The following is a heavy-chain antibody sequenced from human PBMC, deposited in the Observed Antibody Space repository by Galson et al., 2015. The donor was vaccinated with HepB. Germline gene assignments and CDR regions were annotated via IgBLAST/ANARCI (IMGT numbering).Heavy chain of an antibody. Sequence: SLRLSCAASGFTFSSYSMNWVRQAPGKGLEWVSYISSSSSTIYYANSVKGRFTISRDNAKNSLYLQMNSLRAEDTAVHYCARDNSYCSGGSCYMVYAFDIWGQGTMVTVSS. D-gene: IGHD2-15*01. CDR3: ARDNSYCSGGSCYMVYAFDI. J-gene: IGHJ3*02. CDR2: ISSSSSTI. V-gene: IGHV3-48*01. CDR1: GFTFSSYS.